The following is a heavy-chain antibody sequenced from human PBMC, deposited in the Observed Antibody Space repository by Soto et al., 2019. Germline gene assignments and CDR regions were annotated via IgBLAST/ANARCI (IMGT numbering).Heavy chain of an antibody. Sequence: GGSLRLSCAASGFTFSSYWMHWVRQAPGKGPVWVSRINSDGSSTSYADSVKGRFTISRDNDKKTLYLQMNRLRAEDTAVYYCARDPGRDGYNYFFDYWGQGTLVTVSS. V-gene: IGHV3-74*01. J-gene: IGHJ4*02. CDR1: GFTFSSYW. CDR2: INSDGSST. CDR3: ARDPGRDGYNYFFDY. D-gene: IGHD5-12*01.